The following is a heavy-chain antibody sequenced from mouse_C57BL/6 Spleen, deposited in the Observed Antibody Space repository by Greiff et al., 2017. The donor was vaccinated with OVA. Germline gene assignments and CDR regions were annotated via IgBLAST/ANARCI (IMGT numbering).Heavy chain of an antibody. J-gene: IGHJ2*01. CDR3: ARWGGYYTNYFDY. D-gene: IGHD2-12*01. V-gene: IGHV1-82*01. CDR1: GYAFSSSW. CDR2: IYPGDGDT. Sequence: QVQLQQSGPELVKPGASVKISCKASGYAFSSSWMNWVKQRPGKGLEWIGRIYPGDGDTNYNGKFKGKATLTADKSSSTAYMQLSSLTSEDSAVYFCARWGGYYTNYFDYWGQGTTLTVSS.